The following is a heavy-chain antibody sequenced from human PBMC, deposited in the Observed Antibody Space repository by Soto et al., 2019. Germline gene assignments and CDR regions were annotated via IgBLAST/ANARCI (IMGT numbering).Heavy chain of an antibody. CDR1: GYTFTSYD. Sequence: ASVKVSCKASGYTFTSYDINWVRQATGQGLEWMGWMNPNSGNTGYAQKFQGRVTMTRNTSISTAYMELSSLRSEDTAVYYCARESPYGDYYYYYYYYMDVWGKGTTVTVSS. J-gene: IGHJ6*03. CDR3: ARESPYGDYYYYYYYYMDV. D-gene: IGHD4-17*01. V-gene: IGHV1-8*01. CDR2: MNPNSGNT.